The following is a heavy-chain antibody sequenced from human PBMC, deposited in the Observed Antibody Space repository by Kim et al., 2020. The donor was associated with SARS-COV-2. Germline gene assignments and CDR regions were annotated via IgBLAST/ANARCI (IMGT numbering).Heavy chain of an antibody. V-gene: IGHV1-2*02. CDR3: VREGHKFFDS. CDR2: LKSTSGKT. J-gene: IGHJ4*02. CDR1: GYTFTGFFTAYF. Sequence: ASVKVSCKASGYTFTGFFTAYFMHRVRQAPGQGLEWMGWLKSTSGKTKYAQKFQGRVTMTRDTSISTAYMELSGLRSDDTALYYCVREGHKFFDSWGQGTLVTVSS.